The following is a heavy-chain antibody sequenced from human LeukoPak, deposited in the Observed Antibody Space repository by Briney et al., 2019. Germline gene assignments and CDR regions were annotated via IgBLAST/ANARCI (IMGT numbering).Heavy chain of an antibody. D-gene: IGHD1-14*01. CDR2: ISSDGSNK. CDR3: ARRGEPSSTRSIPFY. V-gene: IGHV3-30*09. Sequence: GGSLRLSCAASGFTFSNYAMHWVRQAPGKGLDWVAFISSDGSNKLYADSVKGRFAISRDNSKSTLYLEMNSLGPEDTAVYYCARRGEPSSTRSIPFYWGQGTLVTVSS. CDR1: GFTFSNYA. J-gene: IGHJ4*02.